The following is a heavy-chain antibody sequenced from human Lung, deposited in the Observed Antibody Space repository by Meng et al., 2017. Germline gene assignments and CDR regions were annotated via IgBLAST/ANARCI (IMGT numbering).Heavy chain of an antibody. D-gene: IGHD5-12*01. CDR2: IKSKPDGETI. CDR3: SGHIDY. Sequence: EVQLVGSGGGLVKPGGSLRLSCEGSGFTFSNAYMPWVRQVPGKRLEWVGRIKSKPDGETIDYAAPVKGRFTISRDDSKNTVYLQMNSLKTEDTAVYYCSGHIDYWGQGTLVTVSS. CDR1: GFTFSNAY. V-gene: IGHV3-15*01. J-gene: IGHJ4*02.